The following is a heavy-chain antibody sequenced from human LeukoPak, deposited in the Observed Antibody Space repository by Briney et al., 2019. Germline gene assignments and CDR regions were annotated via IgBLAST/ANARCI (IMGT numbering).Heavy chain of an antibody. J-gene: IGHJ5*01. V-gene: IGHV1-69*13. D-gene: IGHD3-16*01. Sequence: SVKVSCKASGGTFSSYAISWVRQAPGQGLEWMGGIIPIFGTANYAQKFQGRVTITADESTSTAYMELSSLRSEDTAVYYCARSVRFIGWFGYWWQGTLVTVSS. CDR1: GGTFSSYA. CDR2: IIPIFGTA. CDR3: ARSVRFIGWFGY.